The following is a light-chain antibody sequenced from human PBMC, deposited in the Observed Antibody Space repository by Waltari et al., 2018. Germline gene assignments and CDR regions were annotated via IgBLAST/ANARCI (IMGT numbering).Light chain of an antibody. Sequence: QSVLTQPPSVSGAPGQRVTISCTGSSSNLGAGYELHWYQHLPGTAPKLLISANNNRPSGVPVRFSGSKSGTSASLAITGLQADDEAVYYCQSYDSSLSALFGTGTKVTVL. J-gene: IGLJ1*01. CDR3: QSYDSSLSAL. CDR2: ANN. V-gene: IGLV1-40*01. CDR1: SSNLGAGYE.